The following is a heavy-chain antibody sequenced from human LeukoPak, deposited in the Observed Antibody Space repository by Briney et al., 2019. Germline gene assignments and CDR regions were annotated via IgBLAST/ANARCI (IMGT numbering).Heavy chain of an antibody. CDR3: ARDHYGDYVGEYYYYGMDV. CDR1: GITLSNYG. CDR2: ISGSGGNT. J-gene: IGHJ6*02. V-gene: IGHV3-23*01. D-gene: IGHD4-17*01. Sequence: GGSLRLSCAVSGITLSNYGMSWVRQAPGKGLQWVAGISGSGGNTNYADSVKGRFTISRDNRKNTLYLQMNSLRAEDTAVYYCARDHYGDYVGEYYYYGMDVWGQGTTVTVSS.